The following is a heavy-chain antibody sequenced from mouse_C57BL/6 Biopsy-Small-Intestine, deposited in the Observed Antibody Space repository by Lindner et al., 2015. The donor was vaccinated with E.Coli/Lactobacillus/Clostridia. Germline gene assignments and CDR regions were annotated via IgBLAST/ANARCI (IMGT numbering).Heavy chain of an antibody. V-gene: IGHV1-80*01. CDR2: IYPGDGDT. J-gene: IGHJ4*01. D-gene: IGHD2-3*01. CDR1: GYAFSSYW. Sequence: VQLQESGAELVKPGASVKISRKASGYAFSSYWMNWVKQRPGKGLEWIGQIYPGDGDTNYNGKFKRKATLTADKSSSTAYMQLSSLTSEDSAVYFCARWLLRGNAMDYWGQGTSVTVSS. CDR3: ARWLLRGNAMDY.